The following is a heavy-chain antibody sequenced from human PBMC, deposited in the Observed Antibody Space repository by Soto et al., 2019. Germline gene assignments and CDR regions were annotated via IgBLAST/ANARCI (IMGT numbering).Heavy chain of an antibody. CDR1: CYSFDTFG. J-gene: IGHJ2*01. V-gene: IGHV1-18*01. CDR3: ARCYCSVGSCFTCWHFDL. D-gene: IGHD2-15*01. CDR2: ISIEKGDT. Sequence: QVQVVQSGAEVKKPGASVKVACKSSCYSFDTFGISWVCQAPGQGLAWMGWISIEKGDTNSAQKFQARVTMTTDTSTRTAYMELRSLSSADTAVYYCARCYCSVGSCFTCWHFDLWGRGTQVTVDS.